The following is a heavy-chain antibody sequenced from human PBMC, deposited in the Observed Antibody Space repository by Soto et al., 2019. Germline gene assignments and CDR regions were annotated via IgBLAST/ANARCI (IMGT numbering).Heavy chain of an antibody. Sequence: QVQLVESGGGLVKPGGSLRLSCAASGFTFSDYYMSWIRQAPGKGLEWVSYISSSGNTLYYADSVEGRFTMSRDNAKKSLYLQMNSLRDEDTAMYYCAAEFAGYFDYWGQGALVTVSS. V-gene: IGHV3-11*01. J-gene: IGHJ4*02. CDR3: AAEFAGYFDY. CDR1: GFTFSDYY. D-gene: IGHD3-10*01. CDR2: ISSSGNTL.